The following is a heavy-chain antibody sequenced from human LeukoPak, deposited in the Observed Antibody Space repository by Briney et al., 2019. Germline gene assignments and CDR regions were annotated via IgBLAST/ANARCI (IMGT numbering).Heavy chain of an antibody. CDR1: GGTFSSYA. CDR3: ARGGAAAENWFDP. CDR2: IIPIFGTA. V-gene: IGHV1-69*13. Sequence: GASVKVSCKASGGTFSSYAISWVRQAPGQGLEWMGGIIPIFGTANYAQKFQGRVTITADESTSTAYMELSSLRSEDTAVYYCARGGAAAENWFDPWGQGTLVTVSP. J-gene: IGHJ5*02. D-gene: IGHD6-13*01.